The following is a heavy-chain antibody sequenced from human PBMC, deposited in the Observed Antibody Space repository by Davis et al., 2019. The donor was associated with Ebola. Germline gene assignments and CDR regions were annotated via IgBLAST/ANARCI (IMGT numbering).Heavy chain of an antibody. J-gene: IGHJ4*02. D-gene: IGHD3-22*01. CDR3: ARRYADSSGYYFGY. Sequence: SETLSLTCTVSGGPISSSSYYWGWIRQPPGKGLEWIGSIYYSGSTYYNPSLKGRVTISVDTSKNQFSLKLSSVTAADTAVYYCARRYADSSGYYFGYWGQGTLVTVSS. CDR2: IYYSGST. V-gene: IGHV4-39*01. CDR1: GGPISSSSYY.